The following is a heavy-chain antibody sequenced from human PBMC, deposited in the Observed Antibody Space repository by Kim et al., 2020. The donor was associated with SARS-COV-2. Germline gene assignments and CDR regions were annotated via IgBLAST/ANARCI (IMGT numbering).Heavy chain of an antibody. D-gene: IGHD1-1*01. CDR2: IIPIFGTA. CDR3: ARFLVSTTGYYYGMDV. CDR1: GGTFSSYA. J-gene: IGHJ6*02. Sequence: SVKVSCKASGGTFSSYAISWVRQAPGQGLEWMGGIIPIFGTANYAQKFQGRVTITADESTSTAYMELSSLRSEDTAVYYCARFLVSTTGYYYGMDVWGQGTTVTVSS. V-gene: IGHV1-69*13.